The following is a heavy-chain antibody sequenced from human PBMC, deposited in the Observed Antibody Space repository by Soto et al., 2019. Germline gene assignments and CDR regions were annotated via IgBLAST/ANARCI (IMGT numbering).Heavy chain of an antibody. Sequence: EVQLVESGGGLVQPGGSLRLSCAASGFTFSSSEMYWVRQAPGKGLEWISYIHPGGQTIFYAESVKGRLTISRDNAKHSVYLQMNSVRADDTAVYHCARRGSSWGRGTKVTVSS. J-gene: IGHJ3*01. CDR2: IHPGGQTI. CDR1: GFTFSSSE. V-gene: IGHV3-48*03. CDR3: ARRGSS. D-gene: IGHD2-2*01.